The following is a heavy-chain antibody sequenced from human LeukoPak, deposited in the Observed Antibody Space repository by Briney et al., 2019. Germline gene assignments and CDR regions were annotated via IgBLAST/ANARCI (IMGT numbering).Heavy chain of an antibody. V-gene: IGHV4-39*07. Sequence: SETLSLTCTVSGGSISSGSYYWSWIRQPAGKGLEWIGSIDHSGSTYYNPSLKSRVTISVDKSKNQFSLKLSSVTAADTAVYYCARKGYDYGWFDPWGQGTLVTVSS. CDR2: IDHSGST. CDR1: GGSISSGSYY. CDR3: ARKGYDYGWFDP. J-gene: IGHJ5*02. D-gene: IGHD5-12*01.